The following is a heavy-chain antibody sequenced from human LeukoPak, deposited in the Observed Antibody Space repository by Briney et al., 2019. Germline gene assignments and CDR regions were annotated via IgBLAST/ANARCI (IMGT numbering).Heavy chain of an antibody. J-gene: IGHJ4*02. CDR1: GGSISSYY. D-gene: IGHD6-19*01. CDR2: IYYRGST. CDR3: ASSDSGWYPKFDY. Sequence: SETLSLTCIVSGGSISSYYWSWIRQPPGKGLEWIGYIYYRGSTNYNPSLKSRVTISVDTSKNQFSLKLSSVTAADTAVYYCASSDSGWYPKFDYWGQGTLVTVSS. V-gene: IGHV4-59*08.